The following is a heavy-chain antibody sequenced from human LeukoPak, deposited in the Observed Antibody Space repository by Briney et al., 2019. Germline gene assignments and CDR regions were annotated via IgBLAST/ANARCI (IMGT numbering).Heavy chain of an antibody. CDR2: INPNSGGT. J-gene: IGHJ4*02. CDR1: GYTFTYYY. CDR3: ARDAIVRDYSYSDY. Sequence: ASVTVSFKSSGYTFTYYYIHWVRQVPGLGLEWMGWINPNSGGTNYAQKFQGRVTMTRDTSIRTAYMELSRLRSDDTAVYYCARDAIVRDYSYSDYWGQGALVTVSS. D-gene: IGHD4-11*01. V-gene: IGHV1-2*02.